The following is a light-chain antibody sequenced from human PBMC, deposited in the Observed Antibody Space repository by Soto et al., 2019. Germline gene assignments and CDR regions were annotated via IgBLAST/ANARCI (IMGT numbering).Light chain of an antibody. V-gene: IGLV2-8*01. CDR3: SSYVGTNSYV. Sequence: SVLTPPPSASGSPGQSVTISCTGTSSDVGGYNYVSWYQHHPGKAPKLIIYEVYKRPSGVPDRFSGSKSGNTAALTVSGLQAEDEADYYCSSYVGTNSYVFGTGTKVTVL. J-gene: IGLJ1*01. CDR2: EVY. CDR1: SSDVGGYNY.